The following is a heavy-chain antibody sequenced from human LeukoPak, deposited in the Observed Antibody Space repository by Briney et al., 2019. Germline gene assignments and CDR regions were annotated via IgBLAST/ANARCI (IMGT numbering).Heavy chain of an antibody. CDR2: IYTSGST. V-gene: IGHV4-4*09. Sequence: PSETLSLTCTVSGGSISSYYWSWIRQPPGKGLEWIGYIYTSGSTNYNPSLKSRVTISVDTSKNQFSLELSSVTAADTAVYYCARHGLDYYDSSGYPLFDYWGQGTLVTVSS. CDR3: ARHGLDYYDSSGYPLFDY. D-gene: IGHD3-22*01. J-gene: IGHJ4*02. CDR1: GGSISSYY.